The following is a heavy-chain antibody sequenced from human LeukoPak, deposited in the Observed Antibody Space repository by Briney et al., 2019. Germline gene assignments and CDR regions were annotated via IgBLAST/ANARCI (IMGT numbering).Heavy chain of an antibody. CDR3: ASSEGTDYYDSSGYYPG. CDR2: IKQDGSEK. D-gene: IGHD3-22*01. J-gene: IGHJ4*02. CDR1: GFTFSSYW. Sequence: PGGSLRLSCAASGFTFSSYWMSWVRQAPGKGLEWVANIKQDGSEKYYVDSVKGRFTISRDNAKNSLYLQMNSLRAEDTAVYYCASSEGTDYYDSSGYYPGWGQGTLVTVSS. V-gene: IGHV3-7*01.